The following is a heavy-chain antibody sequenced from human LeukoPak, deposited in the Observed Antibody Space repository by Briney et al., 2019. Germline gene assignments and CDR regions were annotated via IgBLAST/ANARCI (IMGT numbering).Heavy chain of an antibody. D-gene: IGHD1-26*01. Sequence: SETLSLTCTVSGGSISSGNYYWSWIRQTAGKGLEWIGRVYTSGSTNYNPSLRSRVSMSADTSKNQFSLTLTFVTAADTAVYYCARDAYRELYFDSWGQGILVSVSS. CDR2: VYTSGST. CDR1: GGSISSGNYY. J-gene: IGHJ4*02. CDR3: ARDAYRELYFDS. V-gene: IGHV4-61*02.